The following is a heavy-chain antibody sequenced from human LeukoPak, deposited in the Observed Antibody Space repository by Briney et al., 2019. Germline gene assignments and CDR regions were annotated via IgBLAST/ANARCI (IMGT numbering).Heavy chain of an antibody. Sequence: SETLSLTCAVSGYSISSGYYWGWIRQPPGKGLEWIGSIYHSGSTYYNPSLKSRVTISVDTSKNQFSLKLSSVTAADTAVYYCARHRSGYAFDYWGQGTLVTVSS. CDR1: GYSISSGYY. J-gene: IGHJ4*02. V-gene: IGHV4-38-2*01. CDR2: IYHSGST. D-gene: IGHD3-22*01. CDR3: ARHRSGYAFDY.